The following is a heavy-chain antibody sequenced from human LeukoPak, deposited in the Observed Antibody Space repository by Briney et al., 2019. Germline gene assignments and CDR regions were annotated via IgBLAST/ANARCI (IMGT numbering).Heavy chain of an antibody. V-gene: IGHV3-23*01. CDR3: AKYYEMTTVTNGGGDWFDP. Sequence: PGGSLRLSCAAPGFTFSSYAMSWVRQAPGKGLEWVSAISGSGGSTYYADSVKGRFTISRDNSKNTLYLQMNSLRAEDPAVYYFAKYYEMTTVTNGGGDWFDPWGQGTLVTVSS. CDR2: ISGSGGST. D-gene: IGHD4-17*01. J-gene: IGHJ5*02. CDR1: GFTFSSYA.